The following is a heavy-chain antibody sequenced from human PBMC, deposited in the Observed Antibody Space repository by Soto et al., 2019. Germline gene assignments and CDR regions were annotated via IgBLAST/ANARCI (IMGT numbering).Heavy chain of an antibody. CDR3: ARVRGYCSSTSCPVLGAFDI. CDR1: GYTFTSYG. V-gene: IGHV1-18*04. Sequence: GASVKVSCKASGYTFTSYGISWVRQAPGQGPEWMGWISAYNGNTNYAQKLQGRVTMTTDTSTSTAYMELRSLRSDDTAVYYCARVRGYCSSTSCPVLGAFDIWGQGTMVTVSS. CDR2: ISAYNGNT. J-gene: IGHJ3*02. D-gene: IGHD2-2*01.